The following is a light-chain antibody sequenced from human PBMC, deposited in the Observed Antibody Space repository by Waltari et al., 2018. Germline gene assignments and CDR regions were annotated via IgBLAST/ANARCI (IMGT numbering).Light chain of an antibody. CDR2: GAS. V-gene: IGKV3-20*01. CDR3: QQYASSVLYT. J-gene: IGKJ2*01. Sequence: IVLTQSPGTLSLSPGDRASLSCKASQSLGKNYLAWYQHKPGQAPRLLIYGASSRAAGIPDRFSGSGSGTDFTLTISRLEPEDXAXXYCQQYASSVLYTFGQGTKLEIK. CDR1: QSLGKNY.